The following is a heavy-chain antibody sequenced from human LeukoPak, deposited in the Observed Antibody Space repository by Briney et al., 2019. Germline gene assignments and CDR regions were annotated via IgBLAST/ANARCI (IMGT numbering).Heavy chain of an antibody. Sequence: GGSLRLSCAASGFTFSNYSMSWVRQAPGKGLEWVSTISGTGGTTYYADSVKGRFTTSRDNSKNTLFLQFNSLRADDTAVYYCAKGRGTTVTAAANYWGQGTLVTVSS. CDR2: ISGTGGTT. V-gene: IGHV3-23*01. CDR3: AKGRGTTVTAAANY. J-gene: IGHJ4*02. D-gene: IGHD4-17*01. CDR1: GFTFSNYS.